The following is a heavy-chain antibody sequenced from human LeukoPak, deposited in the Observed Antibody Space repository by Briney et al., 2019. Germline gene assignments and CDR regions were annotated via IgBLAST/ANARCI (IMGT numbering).Heavy chain of an antibody. CDR1: GFTFKNHG. D-gene: IGHD5-18*01. CDR3: ARGAPLRYSYGYVWDYFDY. J-gene: IGHJ4*02. Sequence: PGGSLRLSCAASGFTFKNHGIHWVRQAPGKGLQWVAVISYDGSQKYYVDSVKGRFTISRDNSKNTLYLQMNSLRAEDTAVYYCARGAPLRYSYGYVWDYFDYWGQGTLVTVSS. V-gene: IGHV3-30*03. CDR2: ISYDGSQK.